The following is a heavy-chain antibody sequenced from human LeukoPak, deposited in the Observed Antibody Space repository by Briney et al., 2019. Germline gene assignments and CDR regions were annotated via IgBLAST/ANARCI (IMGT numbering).Heavy chain of an antibody. CDR2: MNPNSGNT. CDR3: ARVRWELLGWFDP. CDR1: GYTFTSYD. J-gene: IGHJ5*02. Sequence: ASVKVSCKASGYTFTSYDINWVRQATGQGLEWMGWMNPNSGNTGYAQKFQGRVTMTRNTSISTAYMELSSLRSEDTAVYYCARVRWELLGWFDPWGQGTLVTVSS. V-gene: IGHV1-8*01. D-gene: IGHD1-26*01.